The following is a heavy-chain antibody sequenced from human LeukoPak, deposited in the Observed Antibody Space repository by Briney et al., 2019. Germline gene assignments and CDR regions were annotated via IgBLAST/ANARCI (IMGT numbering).Heavy chain of an antibody. CDR2: INPSGGST. J-gene: IGHJ4*02. D-gene: IGHD1-1*01. V-gene: IGHV1-46*01. CDR3: ARVGLTTKVQSPLPFDY. Sequence: ASVKVSCKASGYTFTSYYMHWVRQAPGQGREWMGLINPSGGSTSYAQKFQGRVTMARDMSTSTVYMELSSLRSEDTAVYYCARVGLTTKVQSPLPFDYWGQGTLVTVSS. CDR1: GYTFTSYY.